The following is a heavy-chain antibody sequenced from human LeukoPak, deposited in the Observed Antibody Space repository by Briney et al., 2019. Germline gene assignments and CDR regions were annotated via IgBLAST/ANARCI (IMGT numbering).Heavy chain of an antibody. CDR2: INPNSGGT. CDR3: ARGLYSSSSRYFQH. V-gene: IGHV1-2*02. D-gene: IGHD6-13*01. Sequence: ALVKVSCKASGYTFTGYYMHWVRQAPGQGLEWMGWINPNSGGTNYAQEFQGRVTMTRDTSISTAYMELSRLRSDDTAVYYCARGLYSSSSRYFQHWGQGTLVTVSS. CDR1: GYTFTGYY. J-gene: IGHJ1*01.